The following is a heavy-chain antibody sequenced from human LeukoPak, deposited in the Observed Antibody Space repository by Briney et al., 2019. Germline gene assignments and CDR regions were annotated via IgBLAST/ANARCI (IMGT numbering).Heavy chain of an antibody. V-gene: IGHV4-59*01. Sequence: SETLSLTCTVSCGSISSYYWSWIRQPPGKGLEWNGYIYYSGSTNYNPSLKSRVTISVDTSKNQFSLKLSSVNAADTAVYYCARVTYYYGSGSPRDFDYWGQGTLVTVSS. CDR1: CGSISSYY. D-gene: IGHD3-10*01. CDR2: IYYSGST. J-gene: IGHJ4*02. CDR3: ARVTYYYGSGSPRDFDY.